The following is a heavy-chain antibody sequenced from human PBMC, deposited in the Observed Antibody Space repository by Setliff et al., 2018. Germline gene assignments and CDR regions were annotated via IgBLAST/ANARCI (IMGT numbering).Heavy chain of an antibody. CDR2: ISSSSSSI. D-gene: IGHD2-2*01. Sequence: PGGSLRLSCAASGFTFSSYSMNWVRQAPGKGLEWVSYISSSSSSIYYADSVKGRFTISRDNSKNTLYLQMNSLRAEDTAVYYCAKAIAPIVVVPAAMLEAYWGQGTLVTVSS. CDR3: AKAIAPIVVVPAAMLEAY. V-gene: IGHV3-48*01. J-gene: IGHJ4*02. CDR1: GFTFSSYS.